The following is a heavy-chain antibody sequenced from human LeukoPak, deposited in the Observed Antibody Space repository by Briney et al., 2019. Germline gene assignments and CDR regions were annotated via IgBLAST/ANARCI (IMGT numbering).Heavy chain of an antibody. V-gene: IGHV4-59*11. J-gene: IGHJ3*02. CDR1: GGSISSHY. CDR3: ARDRGIPYYYDSSGAQAAFDI. Sequence: SETLSLTCTVSGGSISSHYWSWIRQPPGKGLEWIGYIYYSGSTNYNPSLKSRVTISVDTSKNQFSPKLSSVTAADTAVYYCARDRGIPYYYDSSGAQAAFDIWGQGTMVTVSS. CDR2: IYYSGST. D-gene: IGHD3-22*01.